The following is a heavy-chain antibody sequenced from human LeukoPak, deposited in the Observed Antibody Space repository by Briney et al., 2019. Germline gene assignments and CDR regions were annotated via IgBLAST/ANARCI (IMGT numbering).Heavy chain of an antibody. J-gene: IGHJ4*02. CDR1: GYTFTSYD. Sequence: ASVKVSCKASGYTFTSYDINWVRQATGQGLEWMGWINPNSGVTKYAQKFQGRVTMTRDTSISTAYMELSRLRSDDTAVYYCARDLMGPETSFGGQGTLVTVSS. CDR3: ARDLMGPETSF. V-gene: IGHV1-2*02. D-gene: IGHD2-8*01. CDR2: INPNSGVT.